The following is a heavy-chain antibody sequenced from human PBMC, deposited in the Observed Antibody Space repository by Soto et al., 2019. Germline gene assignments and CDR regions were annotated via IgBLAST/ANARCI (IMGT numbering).Heavy chain of an antibody. J-gene: IGHJ6*02. V-gene: IGHV3-64D*06. CDR1: GFTVSSFC. D-gene: IGHD6-13*01. Sequence: GGSLRLSCSVSGFTVSSFCMHWVRQAPGKGLEHVSTLSSNGIGTYYADSVKGRFTFSRGTSKNTLYLQMSSLRTEDTAVYYCVKDMGQAAVGIRYPYGLDVWGLGTTVTVSS. CDR2: LSSNGIGT. CDR3: VKDMGQAAVGIRYPYGLDV.